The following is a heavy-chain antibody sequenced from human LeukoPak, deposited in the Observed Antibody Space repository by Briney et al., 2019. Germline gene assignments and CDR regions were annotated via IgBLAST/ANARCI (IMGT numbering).Heavy chain of an antibody. CDR3: ARDQVIFGVVALSCGMDV. D-gene: IGHD3-3*01. V-gene: IGHV1-2*06. CDR2: INPNSGGT. Sequence: GASVKVSCKASGYTFTGYYMHWVRQAPGQGLEWMGRINPNSGGTNYAQKFQGRVTMTRDTSISTAYMELSRLRSDDTAVYYCARDQVIFGVVALSCGMDVWGQGTTVTVSS. CDR1: GYTFTGYY. J-gene: IGHJ6*02.